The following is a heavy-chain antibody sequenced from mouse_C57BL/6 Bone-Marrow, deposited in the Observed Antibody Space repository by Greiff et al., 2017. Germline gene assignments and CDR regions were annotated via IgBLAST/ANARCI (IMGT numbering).Heavy chain of an antibody. CDR1: GFSLTSYG. V-gene: IGHV2-2*01. CDR3: ACYYYGSSLYAMDY. J-gene: IGHJ4*01. Sequence: VQRVESGPGLVQPSQSLSITCTVSGFSLTSYGVHWVRQSPGKGLEWLGVIWSGGSTDYNAAFISRLSISKDNSKSHVFFKMNSLQADDTAIYYCACYYYGSSLYAMDYWGQGTSVTVSS. D-gene: IGHD1-1*01. CDR2: IWSGGST.